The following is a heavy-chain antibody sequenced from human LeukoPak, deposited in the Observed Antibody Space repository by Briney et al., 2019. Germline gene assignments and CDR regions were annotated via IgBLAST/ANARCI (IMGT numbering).Heavy chain of an antibody. D-gene: IGHD3-22*01. CDR2: ISSSSSYI. V-gene: IGHV3-21*01. Sequence: GGSLRLSCAASGFTFSSYSMNWVRQAPGKGLEWVSSISSSSSYIYYADSVKGRFTISRDNAKNSLYLQMNSLRAEDTAVYYCAREDYDSSGYYHWYFGLWGRGTLVTVSS. J-gene: IGHJ2*01. CDR1: GFTFSSYS. CDR3: AREDYDSSGYYHWYFGL.